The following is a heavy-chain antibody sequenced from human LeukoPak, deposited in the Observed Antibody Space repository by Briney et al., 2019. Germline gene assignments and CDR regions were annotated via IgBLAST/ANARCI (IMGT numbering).Heavy chain of an antibody. CDR1: GFTFSNFG. J-gene: IGHJ4*02. CDR2: ISGSGGNM. D-gene: IGHD3-22*01. Sequence: GGSLRLSCTATGFTFSNFGMAWVRQAPGQGLEWVSTISGSGGNMYQADSVKGRFTISRDNSRSTLYLQMNSLRAEDTAVYYCAIKIVVVIIWGQGTLVTVSS. V-gene: IGHV3-23*01. CDR3: AIKIVVVII.